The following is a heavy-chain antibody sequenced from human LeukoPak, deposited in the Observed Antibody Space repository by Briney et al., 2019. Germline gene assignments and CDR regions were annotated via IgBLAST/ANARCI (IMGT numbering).Heavy chain of an antibody. CDR3: ASTSPLRLGVFDY. CDR1: GFTFSSYS. V-gene: IGHV3-48*04. D-gene: IGHD3-16*01. CDR2: ISSSSSTI. Sequence: AGGSLRLSCAASGFTFSSYSMNWVRQAPGKGLEWVSYISSSSSTIYYAGSVKGRFTISRDNAKNSLYLQMNSLRAEDTAVYYCASTSPLRLGVFDYWGQGTLVTVSS. J-gene: IGHJ4*02.